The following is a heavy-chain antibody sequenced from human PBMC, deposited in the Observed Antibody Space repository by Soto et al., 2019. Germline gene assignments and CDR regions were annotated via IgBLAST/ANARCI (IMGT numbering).Heavy chain of an antibody. CDR2: ISSSSYI. CDR1: GFTFSSYI. CDR3: ARDQRYSSGWNHYYYYGMAV. J-gene: IGHJ6*02. Sequence: GGSLIVSCGASGFTFSSYIRSWVRQAPGKGLEWVSSISSSSYIYYADSVKGRFTISRDNAKNSLYLQMNSLRAEDTAVYYCARDQRYSSGWNHYYYYGMAVWGQGTKVTVSS. V-gene: IGHV3-21*01. D-gene: IGHD6-19*01.